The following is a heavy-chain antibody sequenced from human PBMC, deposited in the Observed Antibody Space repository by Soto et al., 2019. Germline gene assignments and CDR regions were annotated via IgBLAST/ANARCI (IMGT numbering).Heavy chain of an antibody. CDR3: AKDVDDYVWGGYRV. V-gene: IGHV3-23*01. D-gene: IGHD3-16*02. CDR1: GFTFSSYA. J-gene: IGHJ4*02. CDR2: ISGSGGRT. Sequence: GGSLRLSCAASGFTFSSYAMNWVRQAPGKGLEWVSAISGSGGRTYYADSVKGRLTISRDNSKNTLYLQMNSLRAEDTAVYYCAKDVDDYVWGGYRVWGQGTLVTVSS.